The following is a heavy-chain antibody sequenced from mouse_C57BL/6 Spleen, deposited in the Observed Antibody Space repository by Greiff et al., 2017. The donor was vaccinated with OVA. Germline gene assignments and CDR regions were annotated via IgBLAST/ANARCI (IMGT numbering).Heavy chain of an antibody. CDR2: MYWDDDK. J-gene: IGHJ2*01. V-gene: IGHV8-12*01. Sequence: QVTLKVSGPGILQSSQTLSLTCSFSGFSLSNSGMGVSWIRQPSGKGLEWLAHMYWDDDKRYNPSLKSRLTISKDTSRNQVFLKITSVDTADTATYYCARKRDEYDADYCDYWGRGTTLTVSS. CDR1: GFSLSNSGMG. D-gene: IGHD2-4*01. CDR3: ARKRDEYDADYCDY.